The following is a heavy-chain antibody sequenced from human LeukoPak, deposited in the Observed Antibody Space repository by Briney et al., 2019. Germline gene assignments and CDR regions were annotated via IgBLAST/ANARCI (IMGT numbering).Heavy chain of an antibody. Sequence: GGSLRLACPASGFIFSSDSMNWVRQAPGKGLEWVASISSSSSNIYYADSVKGRSSISRDNAKNSLYLQMNSLRADDTAVYYCAKEAAAGTFNWFDPWGQGTLVTVSS. V-gene: IGHV3-21*01. CDR1: GFIFSSDS. D-gene: IGHD6-13*01. J-gene: IGHJ5*02. CDR3: AKEAAAGTFNWFDP. CDR2: ISSSSSNI.